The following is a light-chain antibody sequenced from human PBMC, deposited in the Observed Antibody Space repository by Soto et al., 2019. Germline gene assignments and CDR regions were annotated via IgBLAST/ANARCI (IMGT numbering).Light chain of an antibody. J-gene: IGLJ3*02. CDR3: SSYTGSSTLGEM. CDR1: PSDIGNYNY. Sequence: QSALTQPASVSGSPGQSITISCTGTPSDIGNYNYVSWYQQHPGKAPKLIIYGVSNRPSGVSNRFSASKSGNAASLTISGLQAEDEAVYFCSSYTGSSTLGEMFGGGTQLTVL. V-gene: IGLV2-14*01. CDR2: GVS.